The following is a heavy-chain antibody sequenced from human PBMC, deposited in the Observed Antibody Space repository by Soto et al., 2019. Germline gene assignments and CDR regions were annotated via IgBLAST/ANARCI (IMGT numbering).Heavy chain of an antibody. CDR1: GFTVSSTY. D-gene: IGHD5-12*01. V-gene: IGHV3-53*01. CDR3: ARGVPITPGTFDY. CDR2: IYSGGST. J-gene: IGHJ4*02. Sequence: PGGSLRLSCAASGFTVSSTYMSWVRQAPGKGLEWISIIYSGGSTFYADSVKGRFTISRDNSKNTLYLQMNSLRAEDTAVYYCARGVPITPGTFDYRGQGTLVTGSS.